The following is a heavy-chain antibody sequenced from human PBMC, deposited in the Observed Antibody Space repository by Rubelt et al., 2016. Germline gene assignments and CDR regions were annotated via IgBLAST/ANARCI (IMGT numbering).Heavy chain of an antibody. V-gene: IGHV4-59*01. CDR2: VYYSGST. Sequence: QVQLQESGPGLVKPSETLSLTCTVSGGSISSYYWSWIRQPPGKGLEWIGYVYYSGSTNYNPSLKSRLTRSVDTSKNQFSRKLGAVTAADTAVYYCARDSVVPGPTYYGMDVWGQGTTVTVSS. CDR3: ARDSVVPGPTYYGMDV. J-gene: IGHJ6*02. D-gene: IGHD2-2*01. CDR1: GGSISSYY.